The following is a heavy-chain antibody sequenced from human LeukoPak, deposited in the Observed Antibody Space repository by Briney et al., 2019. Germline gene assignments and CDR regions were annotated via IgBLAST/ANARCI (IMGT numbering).Heavy chain of an antibody. J-gene: IGHJ4*02. V-gene: IGHV1-18*01. Sequence: GSVNVSCKASGYTFTSYSINWVRLAPGQGLEWMGWISTYNGNSNYAQKLQGRVTMTTDTSTSTAYMELRSLRSDDTAMYYCAKDRWRDGSSSFDNWGQETPVTVSS. CDR2: ISTYNGNS. CDR1: GYTFTSYS. CDR3: AKDRWRDGSSSFDN. D-gene: IGHD6-6*01.